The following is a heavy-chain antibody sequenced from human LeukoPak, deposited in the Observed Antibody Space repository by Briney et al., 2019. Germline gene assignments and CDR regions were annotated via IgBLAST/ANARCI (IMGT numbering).Heavy chain of an antibody. CDR3: ATTGYSSGWGQNWFDP. CDR2: IGAYNGNT. Sequence: ASVKVSCKASGYTFTSYGISWVRQAPGQGLEWMGWIGAYNGNTNYAQKLQGRVTMTTDTSTSTAYMELRSLRSDDTAVYYCATTGYSSGWGQNWFDPWGQGTLVTVSS. D-gene: IGHD6-19*01. V-gene: IGHV1-18*01. CDR1: GYTFTSYG. J-gene: IGHJ5*02.